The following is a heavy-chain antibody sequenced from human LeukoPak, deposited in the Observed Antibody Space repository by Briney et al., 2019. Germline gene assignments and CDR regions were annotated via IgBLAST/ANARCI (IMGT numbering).Heavy chain of an antibody. D-gene: IGHD6-19*01. V-gene: IGHV4-34*01. CDR2: IDESGST. J-gene: IGHJ4*02. Sequence: SETLSLTCAVSGGSFSGYYWSWVRQPPGKGLEWIGEIDESGSTNYNPSLKSRVTISVDTSKNQFSLKLSSVTAADTAVYYCARIGWYNSVSDYWGQGTLVTVSS. CDR1: GGSFSGYY. CDR3: ARIGWYNSVSDY.